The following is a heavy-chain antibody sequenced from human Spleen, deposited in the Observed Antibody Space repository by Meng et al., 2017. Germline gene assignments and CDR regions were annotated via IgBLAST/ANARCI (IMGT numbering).Heavy chain of an antibody. D-gene: IGHD3-22*01. CDR1: GYTFTSYA. Sequence: VQVGPSGVELKKPGAYVKGSCKASGYTFTSYAMRWVRQARGQGLEWMGWINTNTGNPTYAQAFTGRFVFSLDTSVSTAFLQISSLKPEDTAVYYCARESSYYDSGGYYRFDYWGQGTLVTVSS. CDR2: INTNTGNP. V-gene: IGHV7-4-1*02. CDR3: ARESSYYDSGGYYRFDY. J-gene: IGHJ4*02.